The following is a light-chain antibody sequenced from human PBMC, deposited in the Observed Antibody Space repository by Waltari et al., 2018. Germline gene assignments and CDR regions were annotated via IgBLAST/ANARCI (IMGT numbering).Light chain of an antibody. V-gene: IGLV2-14*01. CDR3: SSYTTASTLV. CDR2: EVN. CDR1: RRDLGVSNY. Sequence: QSALTQPASVSGSLGQSITISCTGTRRDLGVSNYVSWYQQNPGKAPQVIIYEVNNRPSGVSNRFSGSKSGETASLTISGLQADDEGDYYCSSYTTASTLVFGTGTKLTVL. J-gene: IGLJ1*01.